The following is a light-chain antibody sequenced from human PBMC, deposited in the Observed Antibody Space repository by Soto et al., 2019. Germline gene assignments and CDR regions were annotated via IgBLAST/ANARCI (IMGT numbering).Light chain of an antibody. CDR3: QQRSNWPRT. V-gene: IGKV3-11*01. CDR2: DVS. J-gene: IGKJ1*01. CDR1: QNISNY. Sequence: VVLTQSPATLSLSPGKRATLSCRASQNISNYLIWYQQKPSQAPRLLIYDVSNRAAGIPARFSGSGSGTDFTLTISSLEPEDFAVYYCQQRSNWPRTFGQGTKVEIK.